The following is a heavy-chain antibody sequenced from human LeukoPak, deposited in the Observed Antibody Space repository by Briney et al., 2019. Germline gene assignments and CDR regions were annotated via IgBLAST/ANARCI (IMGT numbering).Heavy chain of an antibody. CDR3: AKGPRITMIAPAGGIVDY. Sequence: GGSLRLSCAASGFTFSSYGMHWVRQAPGKGLEWVAFIRYDGSNKYYADSVKGRFTISRDNSKNTLYLQMNSLRAEDTAVYYCAKGPRITMIAPAGGIVDYWGQGTLVTVSS. V-gene: IGHV3-30*02. D-gene: IGHD3-22*01. J-gene: IGHJ4*02. CDR2: IRYDGSNK. CDR1: GFTFSSYG.